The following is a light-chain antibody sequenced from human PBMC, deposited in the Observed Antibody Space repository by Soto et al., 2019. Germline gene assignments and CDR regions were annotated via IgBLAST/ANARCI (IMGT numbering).Light chain of an antibody. CDR1: QSVSSTY. J-gene: IGKJ2*01. CDR3: QLYVRSPPGYP. Sequence: EIVLTQSPGTLSLSPGARATISCRASQSVSSTYLAWYQQKPGQAPGLLLYGTSNRATGIPDRYSGSGSGTDITLTISRLEPEDFAMYYCQLYVRSPPGYPFGQGTKLEIK. V-gene: IGKV3-20*01. CDR2: GTS.